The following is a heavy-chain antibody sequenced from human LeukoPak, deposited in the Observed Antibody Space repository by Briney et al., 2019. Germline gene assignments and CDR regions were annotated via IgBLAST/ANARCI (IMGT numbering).Heavy chain of an antibody. CDR3: AGYNLYSKIVDY. V-gene: IGHV4-59*08. CDR2: IYYSGST. CDR1: GGSISSYY. Sequence: SETLSLTCTVSGGSISSYYWSWIRQPPGKGLEWIGYIYYSGSTNYNPSLKSRVTISVDTSKNQFSLKLSSVTAADTAVYYCAGYNLYSKIVDYWGQGTLVTVSS. D-gene: IGHD4-11*01. J-gene: IGHJ4*02.